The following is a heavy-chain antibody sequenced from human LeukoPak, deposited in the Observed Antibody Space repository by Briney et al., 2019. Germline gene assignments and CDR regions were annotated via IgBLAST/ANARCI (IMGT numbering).Heavy chain of an antibody. CDR3: ARVGYSGTFYFFDH. D-gene: IGHD5-12*01. Sequence: GGSLRLSCAGSGFTFDDYGMSWGRQVPGKGLEWVSVINWNGESGKYGDSVKGRFTISRDNAKNSLFLQVNSLSAEDAALYHCARVGYSGTFYFFDHWGQGTLVTVSS. CDR1: GFTFDDYG. V-gene: IGHV3-20*01. J-gene: IGHJ5*02. CDR2: INWNGESG.